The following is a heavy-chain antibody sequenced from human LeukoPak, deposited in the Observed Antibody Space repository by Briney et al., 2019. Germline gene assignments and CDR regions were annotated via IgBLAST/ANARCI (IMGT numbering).Heavy chain of an antibody. Sequence: GGSLRLSCAASGFTFRNYAMSWVRQAPGEGLEWVSVIGVSGGTTYYADSVKGRFAISRDNSEDTLYLQMNGLRAEDTAVYYCAKRVTGTTKYFDYWGQGTLVTVSS. CDR3: AKRVTGTTKYFDY. J-gene: IGHJ4*02. V-gene: IGHV3-23*01. CDR1: GFTFRNYA. D-gene: IGHD1-14*01. CDR2: IGVSGGTT.